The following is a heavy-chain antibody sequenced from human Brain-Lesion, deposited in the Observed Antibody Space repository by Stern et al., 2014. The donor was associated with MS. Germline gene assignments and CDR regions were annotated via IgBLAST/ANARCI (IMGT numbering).Heavy chain of an antibody. CDR2: SNPNTGGT. D-gene: IGHD3-3*01. Sequence: VQMVESGAEVKKPGASVKVSCKTSGYIFTGYYIHWVRQAPGQGLEWMAWSNPNTGGTQYAQKFTGRGTMRGGTSTSTALGELSSLTSDDTAVYYCARDQRGITIFGVGTDYYYLGMDVWGQGTTVTVSS. V-gene: IGHV1-2*02. J-gene: IGHJ6*02. CDR1: GYIFTGYY. CDR3: ARDQRGITIFGVGTDYYYLGMDV.